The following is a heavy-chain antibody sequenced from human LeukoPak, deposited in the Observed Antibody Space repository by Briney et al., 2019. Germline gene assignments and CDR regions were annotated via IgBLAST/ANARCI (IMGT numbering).Heavy chain of an antibody. D-gene: IGHD3-22*01. CDR1: GFTFSTFG. V-gene: IGHV3-23*01. CDR3: ARRVVRDSSGYYFAWFDP. CDR2: ISGSGGST. J-gene: IGHJ5*02. Sequence: GGSLRLSCATSGFTFSTFGMSWVRQAPGKGLEWVSAISGSGGSTYYADSVKGRFTISRDNSRSTLDLQLNSLRVEDTAVYYCARRVVRDSSGYYFAWFDPWGQGTLVTVSS.